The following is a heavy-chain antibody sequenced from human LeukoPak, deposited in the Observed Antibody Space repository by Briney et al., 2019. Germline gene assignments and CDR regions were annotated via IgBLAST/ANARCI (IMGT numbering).Heavy chain of an antibody. D-gene: IGHD2-21*02. J-gene: IGHJ6*02. V-gene: IGHV3-74*01. CDR1: GFTFSYYW. CDR2: INSDGSSA. Sequence: GGSLRLSCAASGFTFSYYWMHWVRQAPGKGLVWVSRINSDGSSASYADSVKGRFTISRDNAKNTLYLQMNSLRAEDTAVYYCAREPYCGGDCYYYYGMDVWGQGTTVTVSS. CDR3: AREPYCGGDCYYYYGMDV.